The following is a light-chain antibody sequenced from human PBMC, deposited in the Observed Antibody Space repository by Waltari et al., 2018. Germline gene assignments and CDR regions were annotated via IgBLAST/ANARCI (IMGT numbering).Light chain of an antibody. Sequence: QSALTQPASVSGSPGQSITISWYQQHPGKAPKLMIFDVNNRPSGVSNRFSGSKSGNTASLTISGLQAEDEADYHCSAYISSSTLELFGGGTRLTVL. J-gene: IGLJ2*01. V-gene: IGLV2-14*03. CDR2: DVN. CDR3: SAYISSSTLEL.